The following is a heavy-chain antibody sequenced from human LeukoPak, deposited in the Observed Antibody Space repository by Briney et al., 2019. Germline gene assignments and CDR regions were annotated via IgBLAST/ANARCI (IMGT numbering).Heavy chain of an antibody. V-gene: IGHV3-9*01. CDR2: ISWNSGSI. CDR1: GFTFDDYA. Sequence: GESLRLSCAASGFTFDDYAMHWVRQAPGKGLEWVSGISWNSGSIGYADSVKGRFTISRDNAKNSLYLQMNSLRAEDTALYYCAKDIRYYGSGSYLDYWGQGTLVTVSS. J-gene: IGHJ4*02. D-gene: IGHD3-10*01. CDR3: AKDIRYYGSGSYLDY.